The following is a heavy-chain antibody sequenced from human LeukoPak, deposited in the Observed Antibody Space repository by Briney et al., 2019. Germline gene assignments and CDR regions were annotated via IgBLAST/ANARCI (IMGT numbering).Heavy chain of an antibody. D-gene: IGHD4-17*01. V-gene: IGHV3-48*01. Sequence: PGGSLRLSCAASGFIFSSYSMNWVRQTPGKGLEGISYISSGSGTTYYGDSVQGRFITSRDNAKNSLHLQMNSLRAEDTGVYYCAKDRGNDYGAFDYWGQGILVTVSS. CDR2: ISSGSGTT. J-gene: IGHJ4*02. CDR3: AKDRGNDYGAFDY. CDR1: GFIFSSYS.